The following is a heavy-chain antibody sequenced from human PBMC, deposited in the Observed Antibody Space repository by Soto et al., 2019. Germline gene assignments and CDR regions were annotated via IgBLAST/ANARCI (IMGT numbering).Heavy chain of an antibody. V-gene: IGHV3-11*01. CDR1: GFTFSDYY. D-gene: IGHD3-22*01. J-gene: IGHJ4*02. Sequence: PGGSLRLSCDASGFTFSDYYMSWIRQAPGKGLEWISYISSGGSTIYYADSVKGRFTISRDNAKNSMFLQMNSLRAEDTAVYYCARQRGYYDSSGLDYWGQGTLVTVSS. CDR2: ISSGGSTI. CDR3: ARQRGYYDSSGLDY.